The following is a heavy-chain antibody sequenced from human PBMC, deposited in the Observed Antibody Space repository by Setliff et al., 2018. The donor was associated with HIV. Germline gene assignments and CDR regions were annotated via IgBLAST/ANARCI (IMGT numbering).Heavy chain of an antibody. D-gene: IGHD3-3*02. J-gene: IGHJ3*02. CDR2: FYGTAST. CDR1: GGSIRSGAYY. CDR3: ARGDQLGLDI. V-gene: IGHV4-61*09. Sequence: SETLSLTCTVSGGSIRSGAYYWNWIRQSAGKGLEWIGHFYGTASTNYSPSLKSRLTISVDTWENEVSLKLSSVTAADTAIYYCARGDQLGLDIWGQRTKVTVSS.